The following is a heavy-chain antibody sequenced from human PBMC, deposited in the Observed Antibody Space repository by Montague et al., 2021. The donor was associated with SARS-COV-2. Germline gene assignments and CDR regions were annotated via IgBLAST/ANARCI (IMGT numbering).Heavy chain of an antibody. CDR1: GGSISSHY. Sequence: SETLSLTCAVSGGSISSHYWSFIRQPPGKGLEWIAYINYNGGTNYNPSLKSRVTISADTSKNHFSLQLRSVTPADTAVYFCARATSVRGAVNWFDPWGQGTLVTVSS. CDR3: ARATSVRGAVNWFDP. CDR2: INYNGGT. D-gene: IGHD3-10*01. J-gene: IGHJ5*02. V-gene: IGHV4-59*11.